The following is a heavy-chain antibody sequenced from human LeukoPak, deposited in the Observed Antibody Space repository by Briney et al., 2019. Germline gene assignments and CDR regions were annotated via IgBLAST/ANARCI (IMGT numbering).Heavy chain of an antibody. D-gene: IGHD4-23*01. CDR1: GFTFSSYA. V-gene: IGHV1-69*06. CDR3: ARAGGNWNYYYYYMDV. CDR2: IIPIFGTA. Sequence: GGSLRLSCAASGFTFSSYAISWVRQAPGQGLEWMGGIIPIFGTANYAQKFQGRVTITADKSTSTAYMELSSLRSEDTAVYYCARAGGNWNYYYYYMDVWGKGTTVTVSS. J-gene: IGHJ6*03.